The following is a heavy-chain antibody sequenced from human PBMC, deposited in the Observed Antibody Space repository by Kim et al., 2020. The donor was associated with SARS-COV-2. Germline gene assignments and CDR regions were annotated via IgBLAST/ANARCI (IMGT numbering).Heavy chain of an antibody. V-gene: IGHV3-30*03. Sequence: DSVKGRFTISRDKSKNTLYLQMNSLRDEDMAVYYCAEKDSGSYLPYFDYWGQGTLVTVSS. CDR3: AEKDSGSYLPYFDY. D-gene: IGHD1-26*01. J-gene: IGHJ4*02.